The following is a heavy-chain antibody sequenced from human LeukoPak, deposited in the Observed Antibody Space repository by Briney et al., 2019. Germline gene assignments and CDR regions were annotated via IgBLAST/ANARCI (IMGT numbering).Heavy chain of an antibody. V-gene: IGHV3-23*01. J-gene: IGHJ4*02. Sequence: PGGSLRLSCAASGFTFSSYAMSWVRQAPGKGLEWVSAISGSGGSTYYADSVKGRFTISRDNSKNTLYLQMNSRRAEDTAVYYCAKDAYYYDSSGYYAAIDYWGQGALVTVSS. CDR1: GFTFSSYA. CDR3: AKDAYYYDSSGYYAAIDY. CDR2: ISGSGGST. D-gene: IGHD3-22*01.